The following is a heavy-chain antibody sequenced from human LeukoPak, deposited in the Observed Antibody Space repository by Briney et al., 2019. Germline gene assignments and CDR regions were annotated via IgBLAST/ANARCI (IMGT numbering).Heavy chain of an antibody. J-gene: IGHJ4*02. V-gene: IGHV3-33*01. CDR3: ARDPSLRVTLDY. D-gene: IGHD4-4*01. CDR1: GFIFSNYG. Sequence: GGSLRLSCAASGFIFSNYGMHWIRQAPGKGLEWVAVVWYDGSNKYYADSVKGRFTISRDNSKNMLYLQMNSLRAEDTAVYYCARDPSLRVTLDYWGQGTLVTVSS. CDR2: VWYDGSNK.